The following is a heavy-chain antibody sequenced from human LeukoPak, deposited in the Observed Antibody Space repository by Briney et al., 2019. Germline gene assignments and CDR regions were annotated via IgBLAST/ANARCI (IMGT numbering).Heavy chain of an antibody. Sequence: ASVKVSCKASGYTFTGYYMHWVRQAPGQGLEWMGWISAYNGNTNYAQKLQGRVTMTTDTSTSTAYMELRSLRSDDTAVYYCARIPYDSSGYYGGDYWGQGTLVTVSS. CDR1: GYTFTGYY. J-gene: IGHJ4*02. V-gene: IGHV1-18*04. D-gene: IGHD3-22*01. CDR3: ARIPYDSSGYYGGDY. CDR2: ISAYNGNT.